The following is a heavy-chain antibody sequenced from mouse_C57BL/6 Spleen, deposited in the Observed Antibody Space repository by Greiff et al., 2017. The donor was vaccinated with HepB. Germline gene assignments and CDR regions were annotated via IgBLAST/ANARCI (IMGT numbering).Heavy chain of an antibody. D-gene: IGHD2-3*01. CDR3: AREEGTIYDGYYAWFAY. CDR2: ISDGGSYT. Sequence: DVKLQESGGGLVKPGGSLKLSCAASGFTFSSYAMSWVRQTPEKRLEWVATISDGGSYTYYPDNVKGRFTISRDNAKNNLYLQMSHLKSEDTPMYYCAREEGTIYDGYYAWFAYWGQGTLVTVSA. J-gene: IGHJ3*01. CDR1: GFTFSSYA. V-gene: IGHV5-4*01.